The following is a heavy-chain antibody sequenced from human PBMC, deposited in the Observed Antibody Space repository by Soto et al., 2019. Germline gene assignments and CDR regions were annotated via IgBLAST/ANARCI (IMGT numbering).Heavy chain of an antibody. J-gene: IGHJ4*02. CDR3: VRSRVGQPFDR. CDR1: GGSISSGGYA. D-gene: IGHD1-26*01. V-gene: IGHV4-30-2*01. CDR2: IFQSGSA. Sequence: QQQLQESGSGLVKPSQTLSLICTVSGGSISSGGYAWNWIRQPPGKGLEWIGYIFQSGSASYNPALKNQVTMSVARSKNQFSLKLTSVTAADTAVYYCVRSRVGQPFDRGGQGTLVTVSS.